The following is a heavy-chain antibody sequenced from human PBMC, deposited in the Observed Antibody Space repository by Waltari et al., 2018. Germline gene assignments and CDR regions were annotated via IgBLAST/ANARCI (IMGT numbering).Heavy chain of an antibody. Sequence: EVQLVESGGGLVQPGGSLRLSCAASGFTFSSYAMSWVRQAPGKGLEWVSAISGRGGSTYNADAVKGRFTRSRDNSKNRLNLQMNSLRAEETAVYYCAKDGGGVVVPAAIVSVGYWGQGTLVTVSS. CDR1: GFTFSSYA. CDR2: ISGRGGST. CDR3: AKDGGGVVVPAAIVSVGY. J-gene: IGHJ4*02. D-gene: IGHD2-2*01. V-gene: IGHV3-23*04.